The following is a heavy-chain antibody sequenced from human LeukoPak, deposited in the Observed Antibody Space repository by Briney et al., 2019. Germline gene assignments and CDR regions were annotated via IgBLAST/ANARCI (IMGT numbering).Heavy chain of an antibody. CDR2: IYSGGST. CDR1: GFTVSSNY. Sequence: PGGSLRLSCAASGFTVSSNYMSWVRQAPGKGLEWVSVIYSGGSTYYADSVKGRFTISRDNSKNTLYLQMNSLRAEDTAVYYCAKDFFPNYYDSSGYTFDAFDIWGQGTMATVSS. J-gene: IGHJ3*02. D-gene: IGHD3-22*01. CDR3: AKDFFPNYYDSSGYTFDAFDI. V-gene: IGHV3-53*05.